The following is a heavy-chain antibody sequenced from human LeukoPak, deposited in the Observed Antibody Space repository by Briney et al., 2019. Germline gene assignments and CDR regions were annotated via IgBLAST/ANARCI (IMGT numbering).Heavy chain of an antibody. CDR1: GFTFDDYA. J-gene: IGHJ4*02. Sequence: PGGSLRLSCAASGFTFDDYAMHWVRQAPGKGLEWVSLISWDGGSTYYADSVKGRFTISRDNSKNSLYLQMNSLRAEDTALYYCAKDRFMIQTNYFDYWGQGTLVTVSS. V-gene: IGHV3-43D*03. CDR3: AKDRFMIQTNYFDY. CDR2: ISWDGGST. D-gene: IGHD3-16*01.